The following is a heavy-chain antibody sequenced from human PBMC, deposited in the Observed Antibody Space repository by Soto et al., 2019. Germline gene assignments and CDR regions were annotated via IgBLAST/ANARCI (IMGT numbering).Heavy chain of an antibody. Sequence: ASVKVSCKASGYSFTDYYMHWVRQAPGQGPEWMGWISPNSGGTKYAQKFQGRVAMTRDKSVSTVYMELSRLRSDDTAMYFCARDLRATPTFGVVSDYYYGMDVWGQGTTVTVSS. V-gene: IGHV1-2*02. J-gene: IGHJ6*02. CDR1: GYSFTDYY. CDR3: ARDLRATPTFGVVSDYYYGMDV. CDR2: ISPNSGGT. D-gene: IGHD3-3*01.